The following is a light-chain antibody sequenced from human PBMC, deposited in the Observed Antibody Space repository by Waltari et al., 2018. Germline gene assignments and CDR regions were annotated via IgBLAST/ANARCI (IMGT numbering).Light chain of an antibody. V-gene: IGKV1-5*03. CDR1: QSISSW. J-gene: IGKJ3*01. CDR3: QQYNNYPFT. Sequence: DIQMTQSPSTLSASVGDRVTITCRASQSISSWLAWYQQKPGKAPMLLIYKASSLESGVPSRFSGSGSGTEFTLTISSLQPDDFATYYCQQYNNYPFTFGPGTKVDIK. CDR2: KAS.